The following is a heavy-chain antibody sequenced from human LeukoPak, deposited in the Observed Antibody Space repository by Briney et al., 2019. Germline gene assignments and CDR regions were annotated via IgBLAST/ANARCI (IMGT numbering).Heavy chain of an antibody. CDR2: IIGSGGSK. CDR1: GFTFSSYA. V-gene: IGHV3-23*01. Sequence: GGSLRLSCAASGFTFSSYAMSWVRKAPGKGLEWVSGIIGSGGSKYYAESEKGRFAISRDNSKNTLYLQINSLRAEDTAVYYCAKEIQIYSSSWYGGADYWGQGTLVTVSS. J-gene: IGHJ4*02. CDR3: AKEIQIYSSSWYGGADY. D-gene: IGHD6-13*01.